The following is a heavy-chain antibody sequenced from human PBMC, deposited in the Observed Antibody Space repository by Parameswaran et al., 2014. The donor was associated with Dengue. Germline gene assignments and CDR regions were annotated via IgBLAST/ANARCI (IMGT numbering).Heavy chain of an antibody. V-gene: IGHV1-69*04. J-gene: IGHJ4*02. D-gene: IGHD5-18*01. CDR3: ARALRGYSYGTGY. CDR2: IIPILGIA. Sequence: WVRQAPGQGLEWMGRIIPILGIANYAQKFQGRVTITADKSTSTAYMELSSLRSEDTAVYYCARALRGYSYGTGYWGQGILVTVSS.